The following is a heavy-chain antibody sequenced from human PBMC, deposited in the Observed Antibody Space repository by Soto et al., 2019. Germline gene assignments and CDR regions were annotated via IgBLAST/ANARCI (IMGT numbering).Heavy chain of an antibody. CDR2: IYYSGST. CDR1: GGSISSYY. Sequence: QVQLQESGPGLVKPSETLSLTCTVSGGSISSYYWSWIRQPPGKGLEWIGYIYYSGSTNYNPSLKSRVTISVDTSKNQFSLKLSSVTAADTAVYYCASVWGGAFDFWGQGTMVTVSS. CDR3: ASVWGGAFDF. J-gene: IGHJ3*01. V-gene: IGHV4-59*01. D-gene: IGHD3-10*01.